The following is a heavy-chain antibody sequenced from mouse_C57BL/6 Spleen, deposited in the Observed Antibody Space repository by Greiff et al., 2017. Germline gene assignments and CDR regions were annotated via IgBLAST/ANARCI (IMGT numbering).Heavy chain of an antibody. CDR1: GFTFSDYY. CDR3: ARGRFGYGGLYAMDY. V-gene: IGHV5-16*01. CDR2: INYDGSST. J-gene: IGHJ4*01. D-gene: IGHD2-2*01. Sequence: EVQRVESEGGLVQPGSSMKLSCTASGFTFSDYYMAWVRQVPEKGLEWVANINYDGSSTYYLDSLKSRFIISRDNAKNILYLQMSSLKSEDTATYYCARGRFGYGGLYAMDYWGQGTSVTVSS.